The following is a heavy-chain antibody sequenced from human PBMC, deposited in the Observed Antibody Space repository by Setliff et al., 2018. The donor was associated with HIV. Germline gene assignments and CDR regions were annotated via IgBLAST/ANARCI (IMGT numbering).Heavy chain of an antibody. D-gene: IGHD6-13*01. V-gene: IGHV3-49*04. J-gene: IGHJ6*02. Sequence: GGSLRLSCTASGFTFGDYAMTWVRQAPGKGLEWVGFIRSKPYGETTEYAASVKGRFTISRDDSKSIAYLQMSSLKIEDTGVYYCTRATMYSSSWFAVYSYYGMDVWGQGTTVTVSS. CDR3: TRATMYSSSWFAVYSYYGMDV. CDR1: GFTFGDYA. CDR2: IRSKPYGETT.